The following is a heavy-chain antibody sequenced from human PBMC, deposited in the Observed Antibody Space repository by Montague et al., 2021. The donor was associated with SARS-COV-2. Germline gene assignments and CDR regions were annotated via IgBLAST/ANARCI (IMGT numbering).Heavy chain of an antibody. CDR1: GFTFSSYA. Sequence: SLRLSCAASGFTFSSYAMHWVRQAPGKGLEWVAVISYDGSNKYYADSVKGRFTISRDNSKNTLYLQMNSLRAEDTAVYYCAKNGATSQPYYDYWGQGTLVAVSS. V-gene: IGHV3-30-3*02. D-gene: IGHD5-12*01. CDR3: AKNGATSQPYYDY. J-gene: IGHJ4*02. CDR2: ISYDGSNK.